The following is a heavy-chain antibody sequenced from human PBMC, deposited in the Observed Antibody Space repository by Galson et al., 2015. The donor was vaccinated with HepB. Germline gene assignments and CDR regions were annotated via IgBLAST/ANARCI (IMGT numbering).Heavy chain of an antibody. CDR3: TTGPTRRIRVDSYYFDY. Sequence: SLRLSCAASKFTFSNAWMSWVRQAPGKGLEWAGRIKSKTDGGTTDYAAPVKGRFTISRDDSKNTLYLQMNSLKTEDTAVYYCTTGPTRRIRVDSYYFDYWGQGTLVTVSS. J-gene: IGHJ4*02. V-gene: IGHV3-15*01. CDR1: KFTFSNAW. CDR2: IKSKTDGGTT. D-gene: IGHD1/OR15-1a*01.